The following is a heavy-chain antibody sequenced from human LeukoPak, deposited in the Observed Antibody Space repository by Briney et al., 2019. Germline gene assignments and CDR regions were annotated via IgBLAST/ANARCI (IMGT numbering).Heavy chain of an antibody. CDR1: GFTFSSYA. J-gene: IGHJ4*02. CDR2: ISGSGGST. D-gene: IGHD3-3*01. Sequence: GGSLRLSCAASGFTFSSYAMSWVRQAPGKGLEWVSAISGSGGSTYYADSVKGRFTISRDNSKNTLYLQMNSLRAEDTAVYYCAKDERPYYDFWSGYYWGQETLVTVSS. V-gene: IGHV3-23*01. CDR3: AKDERPYYDFWSGYY.